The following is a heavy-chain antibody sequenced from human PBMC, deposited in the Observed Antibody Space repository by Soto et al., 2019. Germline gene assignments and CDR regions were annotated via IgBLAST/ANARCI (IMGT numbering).Heavy chain of an antibody. Sequence: PGGSLRLSCAASGFTFSSYAMSWVRQAPGKGLEWVSAISGSGGSTYYADSVKGRFTISRDNSKNTLYLQMNGLRAEDTAVYYCAKTTIFGVVIPNWFDPWGQGTLVTVS. CDR2: ISGSGGST. CDR3: AKTTIFGVVIPNWFDP. D-gene: IGHD3-3*01. J-gene: IGHJ5*02. V-gene: IGHV3-23*01. CDR1: GFTFSSYA.